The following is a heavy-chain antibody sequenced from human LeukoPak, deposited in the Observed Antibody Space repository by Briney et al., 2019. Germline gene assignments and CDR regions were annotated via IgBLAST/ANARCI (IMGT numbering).Heavy chain of an antibody. CDR2: ISSSSSYI. V-gene: IGHV3-21*01. CDR1: GFTFGDYA. Sequence: GGSLRLSCTASGFTFGDYAMSWVRQAPGKGLEWVSSISSSSSYIYYADSVKGRFTISRDNAKNSLYLQMNSLRAEDTAVYYCARDLGHMDVWGKGTTVTISS. J-gene: IGHJ6*03. CDR3: ARDLGHMDV.